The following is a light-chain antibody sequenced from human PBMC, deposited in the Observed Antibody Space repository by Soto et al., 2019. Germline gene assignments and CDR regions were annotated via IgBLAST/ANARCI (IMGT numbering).Light chain of an antibody. CDR2: GAY. V-gene: IGKV3D-15*01. CDR1: QSVSSN. Sequence: EIVMTQSPATLSVSPGERATLSCRASQSVSSNLAWYQQKPGQAHRLLIYGAYTRATGIPARFSGSGSGTEFTLTISSLQSEDFAVYYCQQYNNWPYTFGQGTKLEIK. CDR3: QQYNNWPYT. J-gene: IGKJ2*01.